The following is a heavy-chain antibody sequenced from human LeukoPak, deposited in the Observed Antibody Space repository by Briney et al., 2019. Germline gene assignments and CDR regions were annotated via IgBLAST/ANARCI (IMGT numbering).Heavy chain of an antibody. CDR2: IYHAGNT. V-gene: IGHV4-34*01. Sequence: SETLSLTCAVYGGSFSGYYWSWIRQPPGKGLEWIASIYHAGNTYYNPSLKSRVTISVDTSRNQFSLKLSSVTAADTAIYYCARNPFFDSGGYYYDFDYWGQGTLVTVSS. J-gene: IGHJ4*02. CDR1: GGSFSGYY. D-gene: IGHD3-22*01. CDR3: ARNPFFDSGGYYYDFDY.